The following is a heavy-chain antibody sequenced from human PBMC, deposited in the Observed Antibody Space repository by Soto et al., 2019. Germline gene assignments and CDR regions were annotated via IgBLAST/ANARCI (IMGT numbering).Heavy chain of an antibody. V-gene: IGHV3-23*01. J-gene: IGHJ4*02. Sequence: PGGSLRLSCAASGFTFSSYALSWVRQAPGKGLEWVSAISGSGGSTYYADSVKGRFTISRDNSKNTLYLQMNSLRAEDTAVYYCAKTLFYHPLYFDYWGQGTLVTVSS. D-gene: IGHD3-16*02. CDR3: AKTLFYHPLYFDY. CDR2: ISGSGGST. CDR1: GFTFSSYA.